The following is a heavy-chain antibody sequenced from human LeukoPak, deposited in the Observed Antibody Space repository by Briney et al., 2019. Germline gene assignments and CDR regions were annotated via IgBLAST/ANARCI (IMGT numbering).Heavy chain of an antibody. CDR3: AREEVTMVRGVIITHFDY. J-gene: IGHJ4*02. Sequence: SETLSLTCTVSGGSISSYYWSWIRQPPGKGLEWIGYIYYSGSTNYNPSLKSRVTISVDTSKNQFSLKLSSVTAADTAVYYCAREEVTMVRGVIITHFDYWGQGTLVTVSS. CDR1: GGSISSYY. D-gene: IGHD3-10*01. CDR2: IYYSGST. V-gene: IGHV4-59*01.